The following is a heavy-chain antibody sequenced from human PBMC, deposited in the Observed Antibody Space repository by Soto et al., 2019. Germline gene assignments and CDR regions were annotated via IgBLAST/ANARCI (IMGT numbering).Heavy chain of an antibody. Sequence: GGSLRLSCAASGYTFSSYGMNWVRQAPGKGLEWVSYISSSSSTIYYADSVKGRFTISRDNAKNSLYLQMNSLRAEDTAVYYCARDSSWYVGDAFDIWGQGTMVTVSS. CDR1: GYTFSSYG. D-gene: IGHD6-13*01. J-gene: IGHJ3*02. V-gene: IGHV3-48*01. CDR2: ISSSSSTI. CDR3: ARDSSWYVGDAFDI.